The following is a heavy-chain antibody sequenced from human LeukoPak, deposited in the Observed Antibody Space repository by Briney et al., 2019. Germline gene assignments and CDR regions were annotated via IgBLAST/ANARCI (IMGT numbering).Heavy chain of an antibody. CDR2: ISGSGGST. Sequence: GGSLRLSCAASGFTFSSYAMSWVRQAPGKGLEWVSAISGSGGSTYYADSVKGRFTISRDNSKNTLYLQMNSLRAEDTAVYYCAKDQSDDFWSGYVYYYYYGMDVWGQGTTVTVSS. CDR1: GFTFSSYA. CDR3: AKDQSDDFWSGYVYYYYYGMDV. J-gene: IGHJ6*02. V-gene: IGHV3-23*01. D-gene: IGHD3-3*01.